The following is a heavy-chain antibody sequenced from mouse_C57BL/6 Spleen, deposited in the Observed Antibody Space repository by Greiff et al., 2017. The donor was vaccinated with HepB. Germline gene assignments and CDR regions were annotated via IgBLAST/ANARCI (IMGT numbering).Heavy chain of an antibody. D-gene: IGHD2-3*01. Sequence: EVQLVESGGGLVQPKGSLKLSCAASGFSFNTYAMNWVRQAPGKGLEWVARIRSKSNNYATYYADSVKDRFTISRDDSESMLYLQMNNLKTEDTAMYYCVRQGDGYYAYWGQGTLVTVSA. V-gene: IGHV10-1*01. CDR2: IRSKSNNYAT. CDR3: VRQGDGYYAY. J-gene: IGHJ3*01. CDR1: GFSFNTYA.